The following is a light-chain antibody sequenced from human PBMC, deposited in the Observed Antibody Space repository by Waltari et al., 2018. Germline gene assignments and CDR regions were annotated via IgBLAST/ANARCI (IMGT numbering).Light chain of an antibody. CDR2: GNN. J-gene: IGLJ2*01. CDR3: AAWDDRLRGVV. V-gene: IGLV1-47*01. Sequence: QSLLTQPPSASGTPGQRVTISCSGSSSNIGSYYVYWYQQLPGTAPKLLIDGNNQRPSGVPYRVSGSKSGTSGSLAISGLRSEDGADYYCAAWDDRLRGVVFGGGTKLTV. CDR1: SSNIGSYY.